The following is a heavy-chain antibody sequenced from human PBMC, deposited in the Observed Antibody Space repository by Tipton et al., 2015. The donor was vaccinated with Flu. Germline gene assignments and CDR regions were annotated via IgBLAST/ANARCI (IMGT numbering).Heavy chain of an antibody. J-gene: IGHJ3*01. D-gene: IGHD4-17*01. V-gene: IGHV3-53*01. Sequence: GSLRLSCEVSGFTVSSVYMSWVRQAPGRGLEWVSVIYSAGPTHYAESVKGRFSISRDNSKNMVYLQMNSLRGEDTAVYYCARYGDYSAFDVWGQGTMVTVSS. CDR2: IYSAGPT. CDR3: ARYGDYSAFDV. CDR1: GFTVSSVY.